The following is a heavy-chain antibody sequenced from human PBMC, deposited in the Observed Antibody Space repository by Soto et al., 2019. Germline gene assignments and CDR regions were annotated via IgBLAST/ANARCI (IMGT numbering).Heavy chain of an antibody. J-gene: IGHJ6*02. CDR2: IERDDDDK. CDR1: GFSLTSPGMC. Sequence: APTLVKPSETLTVTCTCSGFSLTSPGMCVSWIRQSPGKALEWLALIERDDDDKYYSTSLKTRLTISKDTRKNQVVLTMANMDPADTATYYCARSIRGPRRFNGMDVWGQGTTVTVSS. V-gene: IGHV2-70*13. D-gene: IGHD1-20*01. CDR3: ARSIRGPRRFNGMDV.